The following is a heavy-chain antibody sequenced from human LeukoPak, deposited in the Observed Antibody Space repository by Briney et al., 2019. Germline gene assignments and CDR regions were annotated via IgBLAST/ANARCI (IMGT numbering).Heavy chain of an antibody. Sequence: GGSLRLSCAASGFTFSSYGMHWVRQAPGKGLEWVAFIRYDGSNKYYADSVKGRFTISRDNSKNTLYLQMNSLRAEDTAVYYCAKDGEYYDFWSGYYTDWGQGTLVTVSS. CDR2: IRYDGSNK. J-gene: IGHJ4*02. CDR3: AKDGEYYDFWSGYYTD. D-gene: IGHD3-3*01. CDR1: GFTFSSYG. V-gene: IGHV3-30*02.